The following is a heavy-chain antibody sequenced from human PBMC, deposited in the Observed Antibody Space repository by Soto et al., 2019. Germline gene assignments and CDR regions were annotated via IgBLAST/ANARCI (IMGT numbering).Heavy chain of an antibody. CDR3: ASLTVDYYGMDV. Sequence: GGSLRLSCAASGFIFSTHWMNWVRQAPGKGLVWVSRINSDGSTTSYADPVKGRFTISRDNAKNTLYLQMNSLRAEDTAVYFCASLTVDYYGMDVWGQGTTVTVSS. D-gene: IGHD7-27*01. J-gene: IGHJ6*02. V-gene: IGHV3-74*01. CDR2: INSDGSTT. CDR1: GFIFSTHW.